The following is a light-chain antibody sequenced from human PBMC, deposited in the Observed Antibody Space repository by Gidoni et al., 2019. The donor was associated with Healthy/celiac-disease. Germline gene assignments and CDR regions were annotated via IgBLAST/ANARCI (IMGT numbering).Light chain of an antibody. CDR2: EVS. CDR3: SSYTSSSTLVV. J-gene: IGLJ2*01. V-gene: IGLV2-14*01. Sequence: QSALTQPASGTGTPGQSITISCPGTSSDVGGYNNVSWYQQHPGKAPKLMIYEVSNRPSGVSNRFSGSKSGNTASLTSSGLQAEEEADYYCSSYTSSSTLVVFGGGTKLTVL. CDR1: SSDVGGYNN.